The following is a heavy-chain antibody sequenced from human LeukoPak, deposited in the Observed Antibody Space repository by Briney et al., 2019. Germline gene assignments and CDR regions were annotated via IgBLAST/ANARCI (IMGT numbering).Heavy chain of an antibody. J-gene: IGHJ4*02. CDR1: GFTFSSYA. V-gene: IGHV3-48*01. Sequence: GGSLSLSCAASGFTFSSYAMSWVRQAPGKGLEWVSYISSSSSTIYYADSVKGRFTISRDNAKNSLYLQMNSLRAEDTAVYYCARDSRYSSSWYNYWGQGTLVTVSS. D-gene: IGHD6-13*01. CDR3: ARDSRYSSSWYNY. CDR2: ISSSSSTI.